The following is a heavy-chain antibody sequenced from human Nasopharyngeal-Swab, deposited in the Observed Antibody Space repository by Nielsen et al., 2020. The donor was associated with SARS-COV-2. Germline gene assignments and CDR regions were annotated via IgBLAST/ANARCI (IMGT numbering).Heavy chain of an antibody. V-gene: IGHV1-18*01. CDR1: GYTFTSYG. D-gene: IGHD2-2*01. CDR3: ARVGYCSSTSCYPRGSYYYYGMDV. CDR2: ISAYNGNT. J-gene: IGHJ6*02. Sequence: ASVKVSCKASGYTFTSYGISWVRQAPAQGLEWMGWISAYNGNTNYAQKLQGRVTMTTDTSTSTAYMELRSLRSDDTAVYYCARVGYCSSTSCYPRGSYYYYGMDVWGQGTTVTVSS.